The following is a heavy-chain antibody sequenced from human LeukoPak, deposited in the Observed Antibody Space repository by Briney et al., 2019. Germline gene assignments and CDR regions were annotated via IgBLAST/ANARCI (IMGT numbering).Heavy chain of an antibody. CDR3: ARLFFVIDT. J-gene: IGHJ5*02. D-gene: IGHD3-3*01. Sequence: KPSDTLSLICTVSGASISNSAYYWLWSPQPPGEGLECMGNVHYSGSTFYNPSLKSRVHISVHTSKNQLPLQLSSVTAADTAVYYCARLFFVIDTWGQGTLVTVSS. V-gene: IGHV4-39*01. CDR2: VHYSGST. CDR1: GASISNSAYY.